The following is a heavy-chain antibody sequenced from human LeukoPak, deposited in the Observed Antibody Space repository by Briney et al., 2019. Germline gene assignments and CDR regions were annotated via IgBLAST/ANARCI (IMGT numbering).Heavy chain of an antibody. D-gene: IGHD3-10*01. CDR2: ISYDGSND. CDR1: AFTFSGYA. CDR3: ARPTYYYGSVDAFDI. Sequence: PTGGSLRLSCAASAFTFSGYAMHWVRQAPGKGLEWVAVISYDGSNDYYTDSVKGRFTISRDNAKNSLSLQMNSLRDKDTAVYYCARPTYYYGSVDAFDIWGQGTMVTVSS. J-gene: IGHJ3*02. V-gene: IGHV3-30-3*01.